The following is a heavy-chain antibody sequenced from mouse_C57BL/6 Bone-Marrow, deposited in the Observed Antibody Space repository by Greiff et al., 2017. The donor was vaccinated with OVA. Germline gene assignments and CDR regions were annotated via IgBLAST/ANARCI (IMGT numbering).Heavy chain of an antibody. CDR1: GYTFTGYW. Sequence: QVQLQQSGAELMKPGASVKLSCKATGYTFTGYWIEWVKQRPGHGLEWIGEILPGSGSTNYNEKFKGKATFTAYTSSNTAYMQLSSLTTEDSSIYDCASGNYYGSSLYYFDYWGQGTTLTVSS. CDR2: ILPGSGST. CDR3: ASGNYYGSSLYYFDY. J-gene: IGHJ2*01. V-gene: IGHV1-9*01. D-gene: IGHD1-1*01.